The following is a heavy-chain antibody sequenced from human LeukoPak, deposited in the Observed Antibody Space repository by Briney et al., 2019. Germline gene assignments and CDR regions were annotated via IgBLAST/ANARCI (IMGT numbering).Heavy chain of an antibody. D-gene: IGHD6-19*01. J-gene: IGHJ4*02. CDR1: GYSFTSYW. Sequence: GESLKISCKGSGYSFTSYWIGWVRQMPGKGLEWMGIIYPGDSDTRYSPSFQGQVTISADKSISTAYLQWSSLKASDTAMYYCARRPFGTHSSGWYFDYWGQGTLVTVSS. V-gene: IGHV5-51*01. CDR3: ARRPFGTHSSGWYFDY. CDR2: IYPGDSDT.